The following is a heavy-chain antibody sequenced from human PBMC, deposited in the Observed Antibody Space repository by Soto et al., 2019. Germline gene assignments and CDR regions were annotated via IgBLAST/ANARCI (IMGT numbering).Heavy chain of an antibody. V-gene: IGHV3-30-3*01. CDR2: ISYDGSNK. D-gene: IGHD3-22*01. CDR1: GFTFSCYA. CDR3: ARDRAYYYDSSGYYLDY. Sequence: GGSLRLSCAASGFTFSCYAMHWVRQAPGKGLEWVAVISYDGSNKYYAGSVKGRFTISRDNSKNTLYLQMNSLRAEDTAVYYCARDRAYYYDSSGYYLDYWGQGTLVTVSS. J-gene: IGHJ4*02.